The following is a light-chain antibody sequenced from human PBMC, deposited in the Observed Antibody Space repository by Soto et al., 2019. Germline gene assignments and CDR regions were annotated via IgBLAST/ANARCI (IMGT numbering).Light chain of an antibody. CDR3: QQYGSSPPLT. V-gene: IGKV3-20*01. J-gene: IGKJ4*01. CDR1: QSVSSF. CDR2: GAS. Sequence: ETVLTQSPGTLSLSPGDRAALSCRPSQSVSSFLAWYQQKPGQAPRLLIYGASSRAAGIPDRFSGSGSGTDFTLSISRLEPEDFAVYYCQQYGSSPPLTFGGGTKVDIK.